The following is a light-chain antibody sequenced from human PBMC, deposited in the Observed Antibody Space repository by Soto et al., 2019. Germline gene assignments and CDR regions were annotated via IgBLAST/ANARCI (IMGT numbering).Light chain of an antibody. CDR1: SSNIGAGYD. J-gene: IGLJ1*01. CDR3: QSYDSSLSGQGV. CDR2: GNS. V-gene: IGLV1-40*01. Sequence: QSVLTQPPSVSGAPGQRVTISCTGSSSNIGAGYDVHWYQQLPGTAPKLLIYGNSNRPSGVPDRFSGSKSGTSASLAITGLQAEDEADYYCQSYDSSLSGQGVFGTVTKLTVL.